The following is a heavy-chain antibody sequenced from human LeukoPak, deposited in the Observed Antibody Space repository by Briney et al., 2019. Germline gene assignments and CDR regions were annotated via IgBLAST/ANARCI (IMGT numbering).Heavy chain of an antibody. J-gene: IGHJ4*02. CDR2: ISAYYGNT. V-gene: IGHV1-18*01. CDR3: ARMGGGTYYYFDF. Sequence: GASVKVSCKASVGTFSNDAVSWVRQAPGQGLEWMGWISAYYGNTHYVENFEGRVAMTRDTSTNTAYMELKSLTSDDTAIYYCARMGGGTYYYFDFWGQGTLVTDSP. CDR1: VGTFSNDA. D-gene: IGHD1-26*01.